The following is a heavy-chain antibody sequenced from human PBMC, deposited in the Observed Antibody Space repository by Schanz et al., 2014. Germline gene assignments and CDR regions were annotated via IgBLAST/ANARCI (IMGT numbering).Heavy chain of an antibody. D-gene: IGHD3-10*01. CDR3: ARVHIATYHYNSPGAFDI. V-gene: IGHV1-46*01. Sequence: QVQLVQSGAEVKKPGASVKVSCKASGYTFTSYYMHWVRQAPGQGLEWMGIVNPGGGSTSVAQRFQTRVTLTRDTSTGTAYLGLTRLRFEDTAVYYCARVHIATYHYNSPGAFDIWGQGTRVTVSS. CDR2: VNPGGGST. CDR1: GYTFTSYY. J-gene: IGHJ3*02.